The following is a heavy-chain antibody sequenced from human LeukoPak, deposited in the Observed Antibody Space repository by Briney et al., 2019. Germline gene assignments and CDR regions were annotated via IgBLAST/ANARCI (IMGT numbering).Heavy chain of an antibody. CDR1: GYTFTGYY. J-gene: IGHJ4*02. CDR3: ARDQATVATPWWDH. D-gene: IGHD4-23*01. Sequence: ASVKVSCKASGYTFTGYYMHWVRQAPGQGLEWMGWINLNSGGTNYAQKFQGRVTMTRDTSISTAYMELSRLTSDDTGVYFCARDQATVATPWWDHWGQGTLVTVSS. V-gene: IGHV1-2*02. CDR2: INLNSGGT.